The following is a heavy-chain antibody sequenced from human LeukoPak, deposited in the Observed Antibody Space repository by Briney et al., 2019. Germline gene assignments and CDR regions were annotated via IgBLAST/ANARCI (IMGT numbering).Heavy chain of an antibody. D-gene: IGHD6-19*01. CDR1: GYSLTSYW. CDR2: IYPGDSDT. Sequence: GESLKISCKGSGYSLTSYWIGWVRQMPGKGLEWMGIIYPGDSDTRYSPSFQGQVTISADKSISTAYLQWSSLKASDTAVYYCARHYVAGKAEGYYYYMDVWGKGTTVTVSS. V-gene: IGHV5-51*01. J-gene: IGHJ6*03. CDR3: ARHYVAGKAEGYYYYMDV.